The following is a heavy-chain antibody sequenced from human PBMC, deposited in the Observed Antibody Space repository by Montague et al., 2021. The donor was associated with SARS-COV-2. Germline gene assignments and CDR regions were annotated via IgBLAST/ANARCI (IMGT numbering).Heavy chain of an antibody. CDR3: ARHGSSGYFDWLGD. J-gene: IGHJ4*01. CDR1: GGSISSSSYY. V-gene: IGHV4-39*01. D-gene: IGHD3-9*01. Sequence: SETLSLTCTVSGGSISSSSYYWGWIRQPPGKGLEWIGSIYYSGSTYYNPSLKSRVTISVDTSKNQFSLKLSSVTAADTAVYYCARHGSSGYFDWLGDWGQGTLVTVPS. CDR2: IYYSGST.